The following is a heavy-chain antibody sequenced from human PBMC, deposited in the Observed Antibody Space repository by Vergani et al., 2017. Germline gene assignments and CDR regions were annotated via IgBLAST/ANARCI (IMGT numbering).Heavy chain of an antibody. V-gene: IGHV4-59*01. J-gene: IGHJ4*02. CDR1: GGSISSYY. D-gene: IGHD3-22*01. Sequence: QVQLQESGPGLVKPSETLSLTCTVSGGSISSYYWSWIRQPPGKGLEWIGYIYYSGSTNYNPSLKSRVTISVDTSKNQFSLKLSSVTAADTAVYYCAREKDSSGYYYFDYWGQGTLVTVSS. CDR2: IYYSGST. CDR3: AREKDSSGYYYFDY.